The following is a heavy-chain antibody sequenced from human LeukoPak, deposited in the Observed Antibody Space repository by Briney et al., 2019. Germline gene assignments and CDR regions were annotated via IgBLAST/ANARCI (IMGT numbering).Heavy chain of an antibody. CDR1: GFTFSSYA. CDR3: AKEAGVAPGWFDP. J-gene: IGHJ5*02. Sequence: GGSLRLSCAASGFTFSSYAMHWVRQAPGKGLEWVAVISYDGSNKYYADSVKGRFTISRDNSKNTLYLQMNSLRAEDTAVYYCAKEAGVAPGWFDPWGQGTLVTFSS. CDR2: ISYDGSNK. D-gene: IGHD3-10*01. V-gene: IGHV3-30-3*01.